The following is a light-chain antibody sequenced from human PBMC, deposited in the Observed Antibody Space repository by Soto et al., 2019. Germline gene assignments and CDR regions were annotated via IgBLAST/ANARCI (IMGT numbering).Light chain of an antibody. CDR3: QQSYSTPSIT. Sequence: DIQMTQSPSSLSAFVGDRVTITCRASESISRHLNWYQQKPGKAPKLLIYAASSLQNGVPSRFSGGGSGTDFTLTISNLPPADFATYYCQQSYSTPSITFGQGTRLEIK. CDR2: AAS. CDR1: ESISRH. V-gene: IGKV1-39*01. J-gene: IGKJ5*01.